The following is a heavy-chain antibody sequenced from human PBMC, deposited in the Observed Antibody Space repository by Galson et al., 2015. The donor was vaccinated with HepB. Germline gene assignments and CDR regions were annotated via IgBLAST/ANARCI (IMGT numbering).Heavy chain of an antibody. CDR1: GFTFSSYA. J-gene: IGHJ3*02. Sequence: SLRLSCAASGFTFSSYAMSWVRQAPGKGLEWVSAISGSGGSTYYADSVKGRFTISRDNSKNTLYLQMNSLRAEDTAVYYCAKDLGVVPAATPDWVSDAFDIWGQGTMVTVSS. CDR2: ISGSGGST. V-gene: IGHV3-23*01. CDR3: AKDLGVVPAATPDWVSDAFDI. D-gene: IGHD2-2*01.